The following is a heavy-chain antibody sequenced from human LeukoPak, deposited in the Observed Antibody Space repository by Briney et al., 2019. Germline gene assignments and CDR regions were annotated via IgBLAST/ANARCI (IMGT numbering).Heavy chain of an antibody. CDR2: ISAYNGNT. Sequence: ASVKVSCTASGYTFTNYGINWVRQAPGQGLEWMGWISAYNGNTNYAQKLQGRATMTTDTSTSTAYMELRSLRSDDTAVYYCARDLDQYSGRFGGFGHDFWGQGTLVTVSS. CDR1: GYTFTNYG. J-gene: IGHJ4*02. CDR3: ARDLDQYSGRFGGFGHDF. D-gene: IGHD1-26*01. V-gene: IGHV1-18*01.